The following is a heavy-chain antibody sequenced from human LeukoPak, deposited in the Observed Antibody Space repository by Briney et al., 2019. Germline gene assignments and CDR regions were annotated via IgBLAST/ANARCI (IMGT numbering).Heavy chain of an antibody. D-gene: IGHD5-18*01. CDR2: INPNSGGT. V-gene: IGHV1-2*02. Sequence: ASVKVSCKASGYTFTGYYMRWVRQAPGQGLEWMGWINPNSGGTNYAQKFQGRVTMTRDTSISTAYMELSGLRSDDTAVYYCARDLGGYSYGFIDYWGQGTLVTVSS. CDR3: ARDLGGYSYGFIDY. J-gene: IGHJ4*02. CDR1: GYTFTGYY.